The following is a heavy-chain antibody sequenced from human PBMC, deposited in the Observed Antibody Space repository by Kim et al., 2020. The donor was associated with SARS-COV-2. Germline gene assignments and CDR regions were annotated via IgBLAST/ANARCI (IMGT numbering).Heavy chain of an antibody. J-gene: IGHJ4*02. D-gene: IGHD5-12*01. V-gene: IGHV4-31*03. CDR1: GGSISSGGYY. CDR3: ARARGGYVRFDY. Sequence: SETLSLTCTVSGGSISSGGYYWSWIRQHPGKGLEWIGYIYYSGSTYYNPSLKSRVTISVDTSKNQFSLKLSSVTAADTAVYYCARARGGYVRFDYWGQGTLVTVSS. CDR2: IYYSGST.